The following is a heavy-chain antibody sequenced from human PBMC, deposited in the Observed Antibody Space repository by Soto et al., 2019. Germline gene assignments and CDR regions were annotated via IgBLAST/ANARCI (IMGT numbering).Heavy chain of an antibody. CDR1: GFTVSSNY. CDR2: IYSGGST. V-gene: IGHV3-53*01. J-gene: IGHJ6*02. CDR3: ERVLEHGDSWEGMDV. D-gene: IGHD4-17*01. Sequence: VGSLRLSCAASGFTVSSNYMSWVRQAPGKGLEWVSVIYSGGSTYYADSVKGRFTISRDNSKNTLYLQMNSLRAEDTAVYYCERVLEHGDSWEGMDVCGQGPTVTVYS.